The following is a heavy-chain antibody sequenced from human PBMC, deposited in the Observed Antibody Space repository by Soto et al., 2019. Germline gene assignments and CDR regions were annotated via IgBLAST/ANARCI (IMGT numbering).Heavy chain of an antibody. V-gene: IGHV3-15*07. CDR2: IKSKINGGTT. CDR3: TTFSYSTMVVVCFDC. D-gene: IGHD3-22*01. J-gene: IGHJ4*02. Sequence: PGGSLRLSCGASGFAFSNAWINWVRQAPGKGLEWVGRIKSKINGGTTDFAASVKGRFAISRDDSKNIVYLQMNSLKTEDTGIYYCTTFSYSTMVVVCFDCWGQGTLVTVSS. CDR1: GFAFSNAW.